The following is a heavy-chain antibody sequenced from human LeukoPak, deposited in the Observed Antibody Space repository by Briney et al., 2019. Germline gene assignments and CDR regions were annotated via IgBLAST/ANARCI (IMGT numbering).Heavy chain of an antibody. CDR3: ARDAQLWSYFDY. J-gene: IGHJ4*02. CDR2: KNQDGSEK. CDR1: GFTFSNFW. V-gene: IGHV3-7*01. Sequence: PGGSLRLSCAASGFTFSNFWMNWVRQAPGKGLEWVADKNQDGSEKYYVDSVKGRFTISRDNAKGSLYLLMNSLRVEDTAVYYCARDAQLWSYFDYWGQGILVTVSS. D-gene: IGHD5-18*01.